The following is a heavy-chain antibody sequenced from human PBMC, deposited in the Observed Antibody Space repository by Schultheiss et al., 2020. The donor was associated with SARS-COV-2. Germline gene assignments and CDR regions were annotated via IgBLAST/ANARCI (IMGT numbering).Heavy chain of an antibody. Sequence: SETLSLTCAVYGGSFSGYYWSWIRQPPGKGLEWIGEINHSGSTNYNPSLKSRVTISVDTSKNQFSLKLSSVTAADTAVYYCARGPNDYSNNLYYYYYMDVWGKGTTVTVSS. CDR3: ARGPNDYSNNLYYYYYMDV. CDR1: GGSFSGYY. J-gene: IGHJ6*03. CDR2: INHSGST. D-gene: IGHD4-11*01. V-gene: IGHV4-34*01.